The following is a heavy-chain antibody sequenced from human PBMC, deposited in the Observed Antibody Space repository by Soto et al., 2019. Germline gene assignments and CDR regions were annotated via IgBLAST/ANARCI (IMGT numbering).Heavy chain of an antibody. CDR3: ARAVQDCPTYAGWFDP. J-gene: IGHJ5*02. Sequence: SETLSLTCTVSGGSISSFYWSWIRQPPGKGLEWIGYISYSGSTNYNPSLKSRGTISVDTSKNQLSLRLTSVTAADAAVYYCARAVQDCPTYAGWFDPWGQGTLVTVSS. CDR1: GGSISSFY. D-gene: IGHD1-1*01. CDR2: ISYSGST. V-gene: IGHV4-59*01.